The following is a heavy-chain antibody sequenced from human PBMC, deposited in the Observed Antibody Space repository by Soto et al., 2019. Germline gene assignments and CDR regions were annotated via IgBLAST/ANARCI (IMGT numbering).Heavy chain of an antibody. V-gene: IGHV1-69*04. D-gene: IGHD6-6*01. CDR2: IIPILGIA. CDR3: ARDPEYRYPFDY. J-gene: IGHJ4*02. Sequence: SVKVSCKDSGCTFSSYTISWVRQAPGQGLEWMGRIIPILGIANYAQKFQGRVTITADKSTSTAYMELSSLRSEDTAVYYCARDPEYRYPFDYWGQGTLVTVSS. CDR1: GCTFSSYT.